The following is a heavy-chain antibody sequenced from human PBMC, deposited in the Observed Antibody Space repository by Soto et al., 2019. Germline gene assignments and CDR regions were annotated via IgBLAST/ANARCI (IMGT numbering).Heavy chain of an antibody. V-gene: IGHV3-23*01. CDR3: ANVYYGSGSDYYFDY. CDR1: GFTFSSYA. D-gene: IGHD3-10*01. CDR2: ISGSGGST. J-gene: IGHJ4*02. Sequence: GGSLRLSCAASGFTFSSYAMSWVRQAPGKGLEWVSAISGSGGSTYYADSVKGRFTISRDNSKNTLYLQMNSLRAEDTAVYYCANVYYGSGSDYYFDYWGQGTLVTVSS.